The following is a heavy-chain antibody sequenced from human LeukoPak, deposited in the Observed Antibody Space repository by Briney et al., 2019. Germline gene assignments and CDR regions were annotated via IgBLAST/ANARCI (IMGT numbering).Heavy chain of an antibody. Sequence: ASVKVSCKASGYTFTSYAINWVRQAPGQGLEWMSWINTNTGNPTFAQGFTGRFVFSLDTSVSTAYLQISSLKAEDTAVYYCARDRIQGSGNYYNGLPYYYYGMDVWGQGTTVTVSS. J-gene: IGHJ6*02. CDR3: ARDRIQGSGNYYNGLPYYYYGMDV. D-gene: IGHD3-10*01. CDR1: GYTFTSYA. CDR2: INTNTGNP. V-gene: IGHV7-4-1*02.